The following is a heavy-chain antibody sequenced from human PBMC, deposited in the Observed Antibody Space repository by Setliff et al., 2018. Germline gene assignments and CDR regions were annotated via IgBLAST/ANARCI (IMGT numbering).Heavy chain of an antibody. CDR3: AKNPSYRARSGLPSYFDY. Sequence: PGGSLRLSCAASGITFSSYAMSWVRQAPGKGLEWVSTISGSGGSTYYADSVKGRFTISRDNSKNTQDLQMKSLRAEDTAVYYCAKNPSYRARSGLPSYFDYWGLGTLVTVSS. J-gene: IGHJ4*02. V-gene: IGHV3-23*01. CDR2: ISGSGGST. D-gene: IGHD5-12*01. CDR1: GITFSSYA.